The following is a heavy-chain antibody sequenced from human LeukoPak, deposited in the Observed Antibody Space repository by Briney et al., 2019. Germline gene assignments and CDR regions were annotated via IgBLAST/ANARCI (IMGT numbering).Heavy chain of an antibody. D-gene: IGHD3-22*01. CDR2: INPNSGGT. J-gene: IGHJ3*02. CDR3: ARYRDSSGYYDAFDI. V-gene: IGHV1-2*02. CDR1: GYTFTGYY. Sequence: GASVKVSCKASGYTFTGYYMHWVRQAPGQGLEWMGWINPNSGGTNYAQKFQGRVTMTRDTSISTAYMELSRLRSDDTAVYYCARYRDSSGYYDAFDIWGQGTMVTVSS.